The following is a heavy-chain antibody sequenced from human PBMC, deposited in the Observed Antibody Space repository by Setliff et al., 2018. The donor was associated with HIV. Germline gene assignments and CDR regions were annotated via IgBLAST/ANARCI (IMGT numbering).Heavy chain of an antibody. J-gene: IGHJ3*02. V-gene: IGHV1-18*01. CDR1: GYTFTSYG. CDR2: ISAYNGNT. D-gene: IGHD5-12*01. Sequence: GASVKVSCKASGYTFTSYGISWVRQAPGQGLEWMGWISAYNGNTNYAQKLQGRVTMTRNTSISTAYMELSSLRSDDTAVYYCARDLRWLRIRFSDAFDIWGQGTMVTVSS. CDR3: ARDLRWLRIRFSDAFDI.